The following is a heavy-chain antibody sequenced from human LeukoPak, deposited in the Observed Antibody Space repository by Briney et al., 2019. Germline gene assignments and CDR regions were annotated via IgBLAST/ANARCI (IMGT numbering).Heavy chain of an antibody. D-gene: IGHD6-13*01. CDR2: IYWDDDK. CDR3: AHLGIHSSSWYWMRSKPNWFDP. Sequence: SGPTLVNPTQTLTLTCTFSGFSLSTSGVGVGWIRQPPGKALEWLALIYWDDDKRYSPSLKSRLTITKDTSKNQVVLTMTNMDPVDTAAYYCAHLGIHSSSWYWMRSKPNWFDPWGQGTLVTVSS. V-gene: IGHV2-5*02. CDR1: GFSLSTSGVG. J-gene: IGHJ5*02.